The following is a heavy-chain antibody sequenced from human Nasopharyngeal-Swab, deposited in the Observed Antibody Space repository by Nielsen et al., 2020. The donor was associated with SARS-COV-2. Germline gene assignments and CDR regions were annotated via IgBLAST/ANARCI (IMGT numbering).Heavy chain of an antibody. D-gene: IGHD2-15*01. V-gene: IGHV3-73*01. CDR2: IRSKGNSYAT. CDR3: TRCGGSCYTGKDY. J-gene: IGHJ4*02. Sequence: GESLKISCAASGFIFSDSAIHWVRQASGQGLEWVGRIRSKGNSYATEYAASVEGRFTLSRDDSKNTAYLQMNSLITEDTAVYYCTRCGGSCYTGKDYRGQGTLVTVSS. CDR1: GFIFSDSA.